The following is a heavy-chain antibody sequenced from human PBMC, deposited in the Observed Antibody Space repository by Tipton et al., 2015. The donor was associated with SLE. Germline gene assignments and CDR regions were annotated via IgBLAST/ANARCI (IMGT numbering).Heavy chain of an antibody. D-gene: IGHD2-15*01. V-gene: IGHV4-59*10. Sequence: TLSLTCAVYGGSFRRYYWSWIRQPPGKGPEWIGRISSTGSTNYNPSLKSRVTMSVDTSENQFSLRVTSVTAADSAIYYCTRDRTPDYYYYYMDVWGKGTTLTVSS. CDR1: GGSFRRYY. CDR3: TRDRTPDYYYYYMDV. J-gene: IGHJ6*03. CDR2: ISSTGST.